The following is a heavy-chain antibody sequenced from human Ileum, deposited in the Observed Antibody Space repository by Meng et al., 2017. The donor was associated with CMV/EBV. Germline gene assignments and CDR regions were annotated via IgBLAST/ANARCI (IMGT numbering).Heavy chain of an antibody. J-gene: IGHJ4*02. D-gene: IGHD2-2*01. CDR1: GYTFTSFY. Sequence: ASVKVSCKASGYTFTSFYIHWVRQAPGQGLGWMGIINPSGGSTNYAQKVQGRVTMTRDTSTSTVYMELSSLRSEDTAVYYCARRFCSSSSCSLDYWGQRTLVTVSS. CDR3: ARRFCSSSSCSLDY. V-gene: IGHV1-46*01. CDR2: INPSGGST.